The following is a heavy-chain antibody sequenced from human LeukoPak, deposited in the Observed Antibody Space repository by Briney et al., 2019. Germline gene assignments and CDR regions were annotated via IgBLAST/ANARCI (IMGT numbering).Heavy chain of an antibody. D-gene: IGHD3-10*01. CDR2: IKPDGSEK. CDR1: GFSFRNSW. CDR3: AAGSYFDH. Sequence: GGSLRLSCAASGFSFRNSWMSWARQAPGKGLECVANIKPDGSEKYYVDSVKGRFTISRDNAKNSLYLQMNGLRADGTAVYYCAAGSYFDHWGQGTLVAVSS. J-gene: IGHJ4*02. V-gene: IGHV3-7*01.